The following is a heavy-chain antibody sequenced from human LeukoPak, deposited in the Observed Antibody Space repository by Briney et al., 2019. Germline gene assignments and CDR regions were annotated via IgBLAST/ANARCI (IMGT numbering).Heavy chain of an antibody. CDR1: GFSFSSNS. V-gene: IGHV3-23*01. CDR2: ISGSGGRT. Sequence: GGSLRLSCAASGFSFSSNSMSWVRQAPGKGLEWVSAISGSGGRTFYADSVKGRFTISRDNSKNMVYLEMNSLRVEDTAVYYCGKDSYVGVNWFDPRGQGTLVTVSS. J-gene: IGHJ5*02. CDR3: GKDSYVGVNWFDP. D-gene: IGHD1-26*01.